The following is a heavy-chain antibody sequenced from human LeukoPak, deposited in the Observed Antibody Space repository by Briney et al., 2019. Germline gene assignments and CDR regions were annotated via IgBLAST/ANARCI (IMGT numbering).Heavy chain of an antibody. CDR2: NHYSGSS. J-gene: IGHJ5*02. D-gene: IGHD3-10*01. V-gene: IGHV4-31*03. CDR3: ARRGVGKAFDR. Sequence: SETLSLTCTVSGVSINSGDYYWSWIRQHPGKGLEWIGYNHYSGSSYYIPSLKSRVTISLDTSKNQFSLELTSVTAADTAVYYCARRGVGKAFDRWGQGTLVTVSS. CDR1: GVSINSGDYY.